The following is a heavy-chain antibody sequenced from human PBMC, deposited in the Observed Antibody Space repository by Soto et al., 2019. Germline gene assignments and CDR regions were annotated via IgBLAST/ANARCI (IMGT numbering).Heavy chain of an antibody. J-gene: IGHJ4*02. CDR3: SRGGIGRNDLDY. V-gene: IGHV3-33*01. CDR1: GFTFSSYG. D-gene: IGHD1-1*01. CDR2: IRYDGSQA. Sequence: QVHLVESGGGVVQPGRSLRLSCAAFGFTFSSYGMHWVRQAPGKGLEWVAVIRYDGSQAYYVDSVKGRFTISRDNSKNTVYLQMNRLRAEDTAVYYCSRGGIGRNDLDYWGQGTLVTVSS.